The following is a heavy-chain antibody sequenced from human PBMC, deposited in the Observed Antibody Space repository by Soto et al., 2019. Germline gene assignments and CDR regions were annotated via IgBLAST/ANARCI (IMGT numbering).Heavy chain of an antibody. CDR1: GFTFSSYA. CDR3: AKGCGSSWYYYYGMDV. CDR2: ISGSGGST. V-gene: IGHV3-23*01. J-gene: IGHJ6*02. Sequence: GGSLRLSCAASGFTFSSYAMSWVRQAPGKGLEWVSAISGSGGSTYYADSVKGRFTSSRDNSKKTLYLQMNSLRAEDTAVYYCAKGCGSSWYYYYGMDVWGQGTTVTVSS. D-gene: IGHD6-13*01.